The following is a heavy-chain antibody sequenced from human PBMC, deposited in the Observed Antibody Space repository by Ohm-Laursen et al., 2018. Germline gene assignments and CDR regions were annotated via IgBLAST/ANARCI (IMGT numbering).Heavy chain of an antibody. CDR1: GFTFSTYP. CDR2: ADSGGSAT. Sequence: SPRLSCTASGFTFSTYPMHWVRQGPGKGVVWVSRADSGGSATSYADSVKGRFTISRDNAKNTLYLQMNSLRAEDTAVYYCARGSLNGLDVWGQGTTVTVSS. CDR3: ARGSLNGLDV. V-gene: IGHV3-74*01. J-gene: IGHJ6*02. D-gene: IGHD3-16*01.